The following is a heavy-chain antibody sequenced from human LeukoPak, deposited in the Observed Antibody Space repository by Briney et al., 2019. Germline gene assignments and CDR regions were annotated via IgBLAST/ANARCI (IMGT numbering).Heavy chain of an antibody. CDR2: IIPIFGTA. CDR1: GGTLSSYA. D-gene: IGHD6-6*01. V-gene: IGHV1-69*05. J-gene: IGHJ4*02. CDR3: ARGGHSSSARLDY. Sequence: ASVKVSCKASGGTLSSYAISWVRQAPGQGLEWMGGIIPIFGTANYAQKFQGRVTITTDESTSTAYMELSSLRSEDTAVYYCARGGHSSSARLDYWGQGTLVTVSS.